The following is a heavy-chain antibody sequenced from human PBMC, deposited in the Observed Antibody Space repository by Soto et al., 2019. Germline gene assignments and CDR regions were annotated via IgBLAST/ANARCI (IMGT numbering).Heavy chain of an antibody. D-gene: IGHD2-2*01. Sequence: PGGSLRLSCAASGFTFSSYATSWVRQAPGNGLEWVSYISSSGSTIYYADSVKGRFTISRDNAKNSLYLQMNSLRAEDTAVYYCATEQDIVVVPAAKGSDAFDIWGQGTMVTVSS. J-gene: IGHJ3*02. V-gene: IGHV3-48*04. CDR3: ATEQDIVVVPAAKGSDAFDI. CDR2: ISSSGSTI. CDR1: GFTFSSYA.